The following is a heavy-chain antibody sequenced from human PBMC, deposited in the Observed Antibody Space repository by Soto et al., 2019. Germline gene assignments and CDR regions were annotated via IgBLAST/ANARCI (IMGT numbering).Heavy chain of an antibody. CDR2: ILYSGST. V-gene: IGHV4-39*01. CDR3: ARVIDIGATGGNALDI. J-gene: IGHJ3*02. D-gene: IGHD5-12*01. CDR1: GLSISSSSYY. Sequence: SETLSLTCTVSGLSISSSSYYWGWFRQPPGKGLEWIGSILYSGSTYYNPSLKSRVTISVDTSKNQFSLKLTSVTAADTAVYYCARVIDIGATGGNALDIWGQGTMVTVSS.